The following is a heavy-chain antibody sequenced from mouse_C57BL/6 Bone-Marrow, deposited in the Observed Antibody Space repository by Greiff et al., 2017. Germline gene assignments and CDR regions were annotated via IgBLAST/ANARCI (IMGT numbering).Heavy chain of an antibody. V-gene: IGHV5-4*01. J-gene: IGHJ1*03. CDR2: ISDGGSYT. Sequence: EVQRVESGGGLVKPGGSLKLSCAASGFTFSSYAMSWVRQTPEKRLEWVATISDGGSYTYYPDNVKGRFTISRDNAKNNLYLQMSHLKSEDTAMYYCARDGRIYYYGSRYFDVWGTGTTVTVSS. CDR3: ARDGRIYYYGSRYFDV. CDR1: GFTFSSYA. D-gene: IGHD1-1*01.